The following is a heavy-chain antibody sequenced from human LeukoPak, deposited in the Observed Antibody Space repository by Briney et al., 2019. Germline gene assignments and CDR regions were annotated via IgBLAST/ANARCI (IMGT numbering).Heavy chain of an antibody. V-gene: IGHV3-23*01. CDR1: GFTFSSYA. J-gene: IGHJ6*02. CDR2: ISGSGGST. D-gene: IGHD3-10*01. Sequence: GGSLRLSCAASGFTFSSYAMSWVRQAPGKGLEWVSAISGSGGSTYYADSVKGRFTISRDNSKNTLYLQMNSLRVEDTAVYYCAKYGLTMVRGVIVQLGGMDVWGQGTTVTVSS. CDR3: AKYGLTMVRGVIVQLGGMDV.